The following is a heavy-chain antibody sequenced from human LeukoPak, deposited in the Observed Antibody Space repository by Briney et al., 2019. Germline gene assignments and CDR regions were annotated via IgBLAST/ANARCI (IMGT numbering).Heavy chain of an antibody. V-gene: IGHV3-11*04. CDR1: GFTFSDYY. CDR2: ISSSGSTI. D-gene: IGHD3-22*01. J-gene: IGHJ4*02. CDR3: AREKLDTRGYVDY. Sequence: PGGSLRLSCAASGFTFSDYYMSWIRQAPGKGLEWVSYISSSGSTIYYADSVKGRFTTSRDNAKNLLYLQMNSLRAEDTAVYYCAREKLDTRGYVDYWGQGTLVTVSS.